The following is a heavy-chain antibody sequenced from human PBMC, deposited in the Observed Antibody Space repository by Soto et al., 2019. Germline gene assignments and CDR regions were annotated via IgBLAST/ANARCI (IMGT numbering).Heavy chain of an antibody. V-gene: IGHV3-23*05. Sequence: GGSLRLSCAASGFTFTNYLMTWVRQAPGKGLEWVSSIDKSGGDTYYADSVKGRFTISRDNSNTLYLQLNSVRGEDTAVYYCARERVEYGDYSFYGMDVWGQGTTVTVSS. CDR1: GFTFTNYL. CDR2: IDKSGGDT. J-gene: IGHJ6*02. D-gene: IGHD2-15*01. CDR3: ARERVEYGDYSFYGMDV.